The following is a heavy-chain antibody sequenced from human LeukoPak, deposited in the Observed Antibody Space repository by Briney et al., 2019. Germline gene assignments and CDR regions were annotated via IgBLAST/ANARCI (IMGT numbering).Heavy chain of an antibody. D-gene: IGHD4-11*01. Sequence: SETLSLTCTVSGGSISSGDYYWSWIRQPPGKGLEWIGYIYYSGSTYYNPSLQSRVTISVDTSKNQFSLKLSSVTAADTAVYYCARGPTTVTIVYYYYMDVWGKGTTVTVSS. J-gene: IGHJ6*03. V-gene: IGHV4-30-4*08. CDR3: ARGPTTVTIVYYYYMDV. CDR1: GGSISSGDYY. CDR2: IYYSGST.